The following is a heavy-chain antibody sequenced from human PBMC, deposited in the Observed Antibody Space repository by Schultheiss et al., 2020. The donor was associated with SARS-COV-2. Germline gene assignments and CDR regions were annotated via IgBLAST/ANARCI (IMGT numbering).Heavy chain of an antibody. J-gene: IGHJ4*02. CDR3: ASRSGYSSGWSFDS. CDR2: IYYSGST. V-gene: IGHV4-34*11. Sequence: SETLSLTCAVYGGSFSGYYWSWIRQPPGKGLEWIGYIYYSGSTNYNPSLKSRVTISVDTSKNQFSLKLSSVTAADTAVYYCASRSGYSSGWSFDSWGQGTLVTVSS. D-gene: IGHD6-19*01. CDR1: GGSFSGYY.